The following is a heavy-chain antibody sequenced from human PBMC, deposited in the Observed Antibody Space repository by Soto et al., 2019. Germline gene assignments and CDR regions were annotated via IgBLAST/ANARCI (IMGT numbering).Heavy chain of an antibody. CDR1: GYTFTSYG. V-gene: IGHV1-18*01. CDR2: ISAYNGNT. D-gene: IGHD3-3*01. Sequence: QVQLVQSGAEVKKPGASVKVSCKASGYTFTSYGISWVRQAPGQGLERMGWISAYNGNTNYAQKLQGRVTMTTDTSTSIAYMELRSLRSDYTAVYYFARDWINKPRVDDWNYLGQGNHGTVSS. CDR3: ARDWINKPRVDDWNY. J-gene: IGHJ4*02.